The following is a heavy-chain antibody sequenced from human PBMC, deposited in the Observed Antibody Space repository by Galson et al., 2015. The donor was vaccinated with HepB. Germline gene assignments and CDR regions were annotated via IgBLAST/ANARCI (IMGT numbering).Heavy chain of an antibody. Sequence: SLRLSCATSGSTFSTFAMTWVRQAPGKGLEWVSAISDGGDTTYYADSVKGRFSISRDNSKNTLYLQMDSLRAEDTAVYYCARGPRGSGSYSPWGQGTLVIVSS. J-gene: IGHJ5*02. CDR2: ISDGGDTT. V-gene: IGHV3-23*01. CDR1: GSTFSTFA. D-gene: IGHD1-26*01. CDR3: ARGPRGSGSYSP.